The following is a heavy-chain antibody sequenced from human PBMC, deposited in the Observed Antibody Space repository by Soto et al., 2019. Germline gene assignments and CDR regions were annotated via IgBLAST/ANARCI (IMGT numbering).Heavy chain of an antibody. CDR1: GFTFSSYG. D-gene: IGHD1-26*01. CDR3: AKSPSYPVHFHY. V-gene: IGHV3-30*18. J-gene: IGHJ4*02. Sequence: QVQLVESGGGVVQPGRSLRLSCAASGFTFSSYGMHWVRQAPGKGLEWVAVISYDGSNKYYADSVKGRFTISRDNSKNTLYLQMNSLRAEDTAVYYCAKSPSYPVHFHYWGQGTLVTVSS. CDR2: ISYDGSNK.